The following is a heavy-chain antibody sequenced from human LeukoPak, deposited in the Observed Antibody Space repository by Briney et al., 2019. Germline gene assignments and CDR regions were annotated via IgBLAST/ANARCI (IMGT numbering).Heavy chain of an antibody. D-gene: IGHD3-3*01. CDR3: SRHEVSTFFGGVTISGGFDP. CDR2: IYYRGST. Sequence: SETLSLTCTVSGDSISTSNYFWGWIRQPPGKGLEWIGSIYYRGSTYYSPSLKSRVTLSVDTSKNQFSLKLNSVTAADTAVYYCSRHEVSTFFGGVTISGGFDPWGQGTQVTVSS. J-gene: IGHJ5*02. V-gene: IGHV4-39*01. CDR1: GDSISTSNYF.